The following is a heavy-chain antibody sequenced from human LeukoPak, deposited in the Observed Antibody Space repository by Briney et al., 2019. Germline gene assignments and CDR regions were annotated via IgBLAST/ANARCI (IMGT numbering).Heavy chain of an antibody. CDR1: GGSISSYY. Sequence: SETLSLTCTVSGGSISSYYWSWIRQSPGKGLEWIGSVHYSGSTYYNPSLKSRVTISVDTSKNQFSLNLKSVTAADTAVYFCAGYSGSSDAFEIWGQGTMVTVSS. CDR3: AGYSGSSDAFEI. J-gene: IGHJ3*02. D-gene: IGHD1-26*01. CDR2: VHYSGST. V-gene: IGHV4-59*04.